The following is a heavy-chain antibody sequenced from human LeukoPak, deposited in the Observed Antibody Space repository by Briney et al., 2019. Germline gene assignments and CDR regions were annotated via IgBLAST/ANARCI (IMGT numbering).Heavy chain of an antibody. CDR1: GFTFSSYA. J-gene: IGHJ6*02. Sequence: PGRSLRLSCAASGFTFSSYAMHWVRQAPGKGLEWVAVISYDGSNKYYADSVKGRFTISRDNSKNTLYLQMNSLRAEDTAVYYCAKLGETYDFWSGYPDYYYYYGMDVWGQGTTVTVSS. V-gene: IGHV3-30-3*02. CDR2: ISYDGSNK. CDR3: AKLGETYDFWSGYPDYYYYYGMDV. D-gene: IGHD3-3*01.